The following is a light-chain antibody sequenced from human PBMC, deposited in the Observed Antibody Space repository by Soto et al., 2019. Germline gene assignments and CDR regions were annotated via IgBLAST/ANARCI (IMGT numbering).Light chain of an antibody. J-gene: IGKJ2*01. CDR2: GAS. Sequence: EIVMTQSPATLSVSPGERATLSCRASQSVSSNLAWYQQKPGQAPRLLIYGASTRATGIPARFSGSGSGTEFTLTISSLQSEDFAVYYCQQNNTWPRRTFGQGT. CDR1: QSVSSN. CDR3: QQNNTWPRRT. V-gene: IGKV3-15*01.